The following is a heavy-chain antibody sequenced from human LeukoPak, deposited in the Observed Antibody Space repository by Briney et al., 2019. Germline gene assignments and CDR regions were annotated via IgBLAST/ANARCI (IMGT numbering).Heavy chain of an antibody. CDR1: GVTFSSYS. V-gene: IGHV3-48*04. CDR3: ARDYASDY. Sequence: GGSLRLSCAASGVTFSSYSMNWVRQAPGKGLEWVSYISRSGDTIYFADSVKGRFTISRDNAKNSLYLQMSSLRAEDTAVYYCARDYASDYWGQGTLVTVSS. J-gene: IGHJ4*02. D-gene: IGHD3-10*01. CDR2: ISRSGDTI.